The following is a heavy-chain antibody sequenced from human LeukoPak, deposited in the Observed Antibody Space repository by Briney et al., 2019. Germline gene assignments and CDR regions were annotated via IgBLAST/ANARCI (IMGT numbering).Heavy chain of an antibody. Sequence: SETLSLTCTVSGYSISSGFYWGWIRQPPGKGLEWIGSIHHSGSTHYNSSLKSRVTISVDTSKNQLSLKLSSVTAADTAVYYCARERGGMKDYWGQGTLVTVSS. CDR2: IHHSGST. CDR1: GYSISSGFY. V-gene: IGHV4-38-2*02. CDR3: ARERGGMKDY. D-gene: IGHD3-16*01. J-gene: IGHJ4*02.